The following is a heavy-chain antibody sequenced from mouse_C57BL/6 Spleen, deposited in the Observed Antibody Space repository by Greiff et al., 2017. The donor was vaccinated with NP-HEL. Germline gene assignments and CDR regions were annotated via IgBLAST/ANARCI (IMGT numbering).Heavy chain of an antibody. D-gene: IGHD2-10*02. V-gene: IGHV1-82*01. CDR1: GYAFSSSW. Sequence: VQLQQSGPELVKPGASVKISCKASGYAFSSSWMNWVKQRPGKGLEWIGRIYPGDGDTKYNGKFKGKATLTADKSSSTAYMQLSSLTSEDSAVYFCASGYGSYWYFDVWGTGTTVTVSS. J-gene: IGHJ1*03. CDR2: IYPGDGDT. CDR3: ASGYGSYWYFDV.